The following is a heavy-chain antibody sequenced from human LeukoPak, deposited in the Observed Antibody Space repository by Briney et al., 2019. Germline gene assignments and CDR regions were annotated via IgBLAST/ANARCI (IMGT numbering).Heavy chain of an antibody. J-gene: IGHJ4*02. CDR3: TTETSLGCCSSTSCYSFDY. CDR2: IKSKTDGGTT. CDR1: GFTFSNAW. V-gene: IGHV3-15*01. D-gene: IGHD2-2*01. Sequence: GGSLRLSCAASGFTFSNAWMSWVRQAPGKGLEWVGRIKSKTDGGTTDYAAPVKGRFTISRDDSKNTLYLQMNSLKTEDTAVYYCTTETSLGCCSSTSCYSFDYWGQGTLVTVSS.